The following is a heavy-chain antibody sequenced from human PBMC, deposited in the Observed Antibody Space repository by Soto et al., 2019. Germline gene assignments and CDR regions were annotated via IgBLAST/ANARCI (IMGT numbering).Heavy chain of an antibody. Sequence: GGSLRLSCAASGFSVRTNYMSWVRQSPGKGLDWVSVFESGGSIYYADSVKGRFIISRDYAKNTVDLQMNSLRVEDTAVYYCARAGVTPHFFDYWGQGTLVTVSS. J-gene: IGHJ4*02. D-gene: IGHD3-3*02. CDR2: FESGGSI. CDR1: GFSVRTNY. CDR3: ARAGVTPHFFDY. V-gene: IGHV3-53*01.